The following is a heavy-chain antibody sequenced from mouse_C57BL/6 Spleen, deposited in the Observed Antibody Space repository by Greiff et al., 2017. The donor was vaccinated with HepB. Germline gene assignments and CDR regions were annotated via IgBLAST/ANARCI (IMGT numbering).Heavy chain of an antibody. CDR1: GYTFTSYG. CDR2: IYPRSGNT. CDR3: ARGPDPFDY. Sequence: VQLQQSGAELARPGASVKLSCKASGYTFTSYGISWVKQRTGQGLEWIGEIYPRSGNTYYNEKFKGKATLNADKSSSTAYMAIRSLTSEDPAVSVCARGPDPFDYWGQGTTLTVSS. V-gene: IGHV1-81*01. J-gene: IGHJ2*01.